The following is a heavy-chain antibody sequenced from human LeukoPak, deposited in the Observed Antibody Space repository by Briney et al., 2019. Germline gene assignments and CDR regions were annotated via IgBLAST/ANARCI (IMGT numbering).Heavy chain of an antibody. J-gene: IGHJ4*02. CDR3: AREMAGTLNFDY. Sequence: SETLSLTCTFSGGSLSSYYWSWIRQSPGKGLEWIGYIYYSGSTNYNPSLKSRVTISLDTSKNQFSLKLSSVTAADTAVYYCAREMAGTLNFDYWGQGTLVTVSS. CDR1: GGSLSSYY. D-gene: IGHD6-19*01. V-gene: IGHV4-59*01. CDR2: IYYSGST.